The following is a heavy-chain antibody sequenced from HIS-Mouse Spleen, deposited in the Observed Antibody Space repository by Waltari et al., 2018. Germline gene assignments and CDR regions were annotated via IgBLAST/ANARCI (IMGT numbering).Heavy chain of an antibody. CDR1: VGSLTSRSYY. CDR2: IYSSGST. D-gene: IGHD6-13*01. Sequence: QLQLQESGPGLLKPSETLSLTCTVSVGSLTSRSYYWGWIIEPPGKGLEWIGSIYSSGSTYYNPSLKSRVNRSVDTSKNQFSLKLSSVTAADTAVYYCAREIPYSSSWYDWYFDLWGRGTLVTVSS. V-gene: IGHV4-39*07. CDR3: AREIPYSSSWYDWYFDL. J-gene: IGHJ2*01.